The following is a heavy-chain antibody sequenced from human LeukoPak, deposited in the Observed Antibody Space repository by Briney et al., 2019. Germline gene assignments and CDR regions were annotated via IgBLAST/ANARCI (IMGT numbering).Heavy chain of an antibody. CDR1: GFTFSSYW. CDR3: ARDREFWSGYYYGMDV. J-gene: IGHJ6*02. Sequence: GGSLRLSCAASGFTFSSYWMSWVRQAPGKGLEWVANIKQDGSEKYYVDSVKGRFTISRDNAKNSLYLQMNSLRAEDTAVYYCARDREFWSGYYYGMDVWGQGTTVTVSS. D-gene: IGHD3-3*01. CDR2: IKQDGSEK. V-gene: IGHV3-7*03.